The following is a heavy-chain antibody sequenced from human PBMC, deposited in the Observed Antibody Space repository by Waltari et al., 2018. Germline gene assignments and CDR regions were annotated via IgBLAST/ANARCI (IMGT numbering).Heavy chain of an antibody. CDR1: GLNFRSYS. CDR2: ISDGSDYS. V-gene: IGHV3-21*01. J-gene: IGHJ4*02. D-gene: IGHD2-15*01. Sequence: EVQLVESGGGLVKPGGSLRLSCVVSGLNFRSYSMNWVRQAPGKGLECVSYISDGSDYSYYADSVKCRFTISRDNAKNSLYLQMNRLRTDDTAVYYCARDFYCSDGRCTDYWGQGTLVTVSS. CDR3: ARDFYCSDGRCTDY.